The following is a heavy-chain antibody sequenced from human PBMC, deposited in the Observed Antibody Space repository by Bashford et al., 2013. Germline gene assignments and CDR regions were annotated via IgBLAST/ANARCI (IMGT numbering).Heavy chain of an antibody. J-gene: IGHJ6*02. CDR2: ISSGGST. D-gene: IGHD2-8*02. V-gene: IGHV4-59*08. CDR1: GGSINGYY. CDR3: GRLGLGYCPGDECFGMDV. Sequence: SSETLSLTCSVSGGSINGYYWSWIRQPPGKGPEWIAYISSGGSTDYNPSLKSRVTMSIDKSKNEFSLKVFSVTAADTAVYYCGRLGLGYCPGDECFGMDVWGQGTSVTVSS.